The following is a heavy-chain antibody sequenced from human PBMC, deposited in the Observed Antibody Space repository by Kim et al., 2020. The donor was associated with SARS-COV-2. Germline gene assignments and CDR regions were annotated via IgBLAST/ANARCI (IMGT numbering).Heavy chain of an antibody. CDR2: INHSGST. CDR3: ARGKIAVAGTYYYYGMDV. Sequence: SETLSLTCAVYGGSFSGYYWSWIRQPPGKGLEWIGEINHSGSTNYNPSLKSRVTISVDTSKNQFSLKLSSVTAADTAVYYCARGKIAVAGTYYYYGMDVWGQGTTVTVSS. D-gene: IGHD6-19*01. J-gene: IGHJ6*02. CDR1: GGSFSGYY. V-gene: IGHV4-34*01.